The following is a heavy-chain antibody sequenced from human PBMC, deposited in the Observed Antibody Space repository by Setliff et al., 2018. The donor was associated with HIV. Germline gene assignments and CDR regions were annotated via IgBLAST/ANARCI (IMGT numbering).Heavy chain of an antibody. CDR1: NGSFSGYY. CDR3: ARRGAYGYDYFDY. V-gene: IGHV4-34*01. D-gene: IGHD5-12*01. CDR2: INHSGST. Sequence: SETLSLTCAVYNGSFSGYYWTWIRQPPGKGLEWIGEINHSGSTNYSPSLKSRVTISVDTSKNQLSLKLTSVTAADTAVYYCARRGAYGYDYFDYWGPGILVTVSS. J-gene: IGHJ4*02.